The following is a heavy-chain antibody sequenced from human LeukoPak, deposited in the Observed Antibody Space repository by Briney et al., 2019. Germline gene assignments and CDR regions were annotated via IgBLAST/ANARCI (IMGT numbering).Heavy chain of an antibody. CDR2: IKRDGSEK. Sequence: PGGSLRLSCAASGFTFSSYWMSWVRQAPGKGLEWVANIKRDGSEKYYVDSVKGRLTISRGNAENSLYLQMNSLRAEDTAVYYCARARDYGSGRANAFDIWGQGTMVTVSS. D-gene: IGHD3-10*01. CDR3: ARARDYGSGRANAFDI. CDR1: GFTFSSYW. J-gene: IGHJ3*02. V-gene: IGHV3-7*05.